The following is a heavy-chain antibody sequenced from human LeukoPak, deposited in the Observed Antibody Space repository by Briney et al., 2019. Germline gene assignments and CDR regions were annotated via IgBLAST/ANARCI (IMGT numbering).Heavy chain of an antibody. Sequence: GASVKVSCKASGYTFTSYDINWVRQATGQGLEWMGWMSPNSGNTGYAQKFQGRVTMTRNTSISTAYMELSSLRSEDTAVYYCASSYGRDYNWFDPWGQGTLVTVSS. J-gene: IGHJ5*02. V-gene: IGHV1-8*01. CDR3: ASSYGRDYNWFDP. CDR2: MSPNSGNT. CDR1: GYTFTSYD. D-gene: IGHD4-17*01.